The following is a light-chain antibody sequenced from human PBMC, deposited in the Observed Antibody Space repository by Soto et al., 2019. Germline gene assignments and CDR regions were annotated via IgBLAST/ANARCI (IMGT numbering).Light chain of an antibody. CDR3: QQRSNSIT. CDR2: DAS. Sequence: EIVLTQSPATLSLSPGERATLSCRASQNVSSYLAWYQQKPGQAPRLLIYDASNRATGIPARFSGSGSGTDFTLTISSLEHEDFAFYYCQQRSNSITFGQGTRLDIK. J-gene: IGKJ5*01. CDR1: QNVSSY. V-gene: IGKV3-11*01.